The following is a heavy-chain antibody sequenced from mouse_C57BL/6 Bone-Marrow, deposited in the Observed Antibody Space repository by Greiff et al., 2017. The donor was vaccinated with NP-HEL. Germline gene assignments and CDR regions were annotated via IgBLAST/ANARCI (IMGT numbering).Heavy chain of an antibody. CDR3: ARPYYGYGTYWYFDV. Sequence: QVQLQQPGAELVKPGASVKMSCKASGYTFTSYWITWVKQRPGQGLEWIGEIYPGSGSTNYNEKFKSKATLTVDTSSSTAYMQLSSLTSEDSAVYYCARPYYGYGTYWYFDVWGTGTTVTVSS. CDR1: GYTFTSYW. J-gene: IGHJ1*03. D-gene: IGHD2-9*01. V-gene: IGHV1-55*01. CDR2: IYPGSGST.